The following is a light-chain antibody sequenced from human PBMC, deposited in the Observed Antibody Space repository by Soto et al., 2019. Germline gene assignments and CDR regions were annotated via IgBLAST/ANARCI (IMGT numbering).Light chain of an antibody. V-gene: IGKV3-20*01. J-gene: IGKJ4*01. CDR3: QQYGSSPLT. CDR1: QSVSSSY. Sequence: EIVLTQSPCTLSLSPGEGATLSCRASQSVSSSYLAWYQQKPGQAPRLLIYGASSRATGIPDRFSGSGSGTDFTLTISRLEPEDFAVYYCQQYGSSPLTFGGGTKVDIK. CDR2: GAS.